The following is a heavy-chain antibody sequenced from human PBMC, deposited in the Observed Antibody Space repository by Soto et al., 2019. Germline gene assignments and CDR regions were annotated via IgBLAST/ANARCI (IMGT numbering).Heavy chain of an antibody. CDR1: GFTFTSSA. J-gene: IGHJ4*02. D-gene: IGHD2-15*01. CDR3: AADSRYCSGGNCEDY. CDR2: IVVGSGHT. Sequence: QMQLVQSGPEVKKPGTSVKVSCKASGFTFTSSAMQWVRQARGQRLEWIGWIVVGSGHTNYAQKVQERVTITGDMPTSTAYMELSSLRSEDTAVYYCAADSRYCSGGNCEDYWGQGTLVTVSS. V-gene: IGHV1-58*02.